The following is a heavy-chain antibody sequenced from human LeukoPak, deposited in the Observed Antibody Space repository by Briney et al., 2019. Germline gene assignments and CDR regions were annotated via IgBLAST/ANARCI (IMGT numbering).Heavy chain of an antibody. V-gene: IGHV5-51*01. J-gene: IGHJ5*02. Sequence: GESLKISCKGSGYSFTSYWIAWVRQMPGKGLEWMGIIYPGDSDTRYSPSFQGQVTISADKSISTAYLQWSSLEASDTAMYYCARQGSTSSDWFDPWGQGTLVTVSS. CDR2: IYPGDSDT. CDR1: GYSFTSYW. D-gene: IGHD2-2*01. CDR3: ARQGSTSSDWFDP.